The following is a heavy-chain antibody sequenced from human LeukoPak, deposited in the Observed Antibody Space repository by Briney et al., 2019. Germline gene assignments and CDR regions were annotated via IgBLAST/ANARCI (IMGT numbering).Heavy chain of an antibody. CDR3: AKTGTPWYYFDY. J-gene: IGHJ4*02. CDR2: ISGSGGST. Sequence: GGSLRLSCAASGFMFTDHALSWVRQAPGKGLEWVSAISGSGGSTYYADSVKGRFTISRDNSKNTLYLQMNSLRAEDTAVYYCAKTGTPWYYFDYWGQGTLVTVSS. V-gene: IGHV3-23*01. CDR1: GFMFTDHA. D-gene: IGHD6-13*01.